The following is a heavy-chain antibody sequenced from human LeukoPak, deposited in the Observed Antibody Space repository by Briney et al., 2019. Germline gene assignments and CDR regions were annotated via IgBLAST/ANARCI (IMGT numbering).Heavy chain of an antibody. D-gene: IGHD5-12*01. V-gene: IGHV4-39*01. J-gene: IGHJ4*02. CDR1: GGSISSSSYY. CDR3: ARRQVATTFDY. Sequence: PETLSLTCTVSGGSISSSSYYWGWIRQPPGKGLEWIGSIYYSGSTYYNPSLKSRVTISVDTSKNQFSLKLSSVTAADTAVYYCARRQVATTFDYWGQGTLVTVSS. CDR2: IYYSGST.